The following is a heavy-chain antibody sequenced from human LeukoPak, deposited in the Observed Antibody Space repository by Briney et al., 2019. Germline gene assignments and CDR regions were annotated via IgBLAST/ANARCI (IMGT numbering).Heavy chain of an antibody. J-gene: IGHJ4*02. Sequence: SVKVSCKASGFTFTSSAVQWVRQARGQRLEWIGWIVVGSGNTNYAQKFQERVTITRDMSTGTAYMELSSLRSEDTAVYYCAADPGYYYDSSGYYGKVWGRGTLVTVSS. CDR2: IVVGSGNT. D-gene: IGHD3-22*01. V-gene: IGHV1-58*01. CDR1: GFTFTSSA. CDR3: AADPGYYYDSSGYYGKV.